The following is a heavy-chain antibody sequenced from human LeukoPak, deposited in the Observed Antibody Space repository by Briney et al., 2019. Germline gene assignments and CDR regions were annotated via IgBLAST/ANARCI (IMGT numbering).Heavy chain of an antibody. J-gene: IGHJ3*02. Sequence: GGSLRLSCAASGFTFSSYSMNWVRQAPGKGLEWVSSISSSSSYIYYADSVKGRFTISRDNAKNSLYLQMNSLRAEDTAVYHCARDDVLLGKYAFDIWGQGTMVTVSS. CDR3: ARDDVLLGKYAFDI. CDR2: ISSSSSYI. CDR1: GFTFSSYS. V-gene: IGHV3-21*01. D-gene: IGHD3-10*01.